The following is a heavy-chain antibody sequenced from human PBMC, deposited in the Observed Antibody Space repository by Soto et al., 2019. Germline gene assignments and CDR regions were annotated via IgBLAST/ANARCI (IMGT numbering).Heavy chain of an antibody. J-gene: IGHJ4*02. CDR2: IYYSGST. D-gene: IGHD4-17*01. Sequence: SETLSLTCTVSRGSISSSSYYWGWIRQPPGKGLEWIGSIYYSGSTYYNPSLKSRVTISVDTSKNQFSLKLSSVTAADTAVYYCARLYGGNLFGYWGQGTLVTVSS. CDR1: RGSISSSSYY. CDR3: ARLYGGNLFGY. V-gene: IGHV4-39*01.